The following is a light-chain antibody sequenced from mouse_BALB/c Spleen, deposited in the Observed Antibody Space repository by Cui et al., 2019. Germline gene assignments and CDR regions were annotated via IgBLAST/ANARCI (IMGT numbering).Light chain of an antibody. Sequence: QIAPSQSPAIMSASPGDKVTISCSASSSGSYMYWYQQKPGSSPKPWIYRTSNLASGVPARFSGSGSGPSYSLTISSMEAVDAATYYCQQYHSYPFGAGTKLELK. CDR1: SSGSY. CDR3: QQYHSYP. J-gene: IGKJ5*01. V-gene: IGKV4-61*01. CDR2: RTS.